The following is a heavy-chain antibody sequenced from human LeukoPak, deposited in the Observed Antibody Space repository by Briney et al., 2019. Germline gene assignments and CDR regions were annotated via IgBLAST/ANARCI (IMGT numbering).Heavy chain of an antibody. V-gene: IGHV3-23*01. CDR3: AKDESAMDV. CDR1: GLTFSSYA. CDR2: ISGSGGST. Sequence: GGSLRLSCVVSGLTFSSYAMTWVRQAPGKGLEWVSAISGSGGSTYYADSVKGRFTISRDNSKNTLYLRMSSLRDEDTAVYYCAKDESAMDVWGQGTTVTVSS. J-gene: IGHJ6*02.